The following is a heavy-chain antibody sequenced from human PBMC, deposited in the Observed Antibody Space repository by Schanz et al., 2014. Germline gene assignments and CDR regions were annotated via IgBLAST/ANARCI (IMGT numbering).Heavy chain of an antibody. D-gene: IGHD2-21*01. Sequence: EADLVESGGGLIQRGESLRLSCSASGFSFSSYSMNWVRQAPGKGLEWLSYIDGKSTTVYYADSVKGRFTVSRDNARNSLYLHMNTLRAEDTAVYYCARDLEGYDGGGGGFDPWGQGTLVTVSS. CDR3: ARDLEGYDGGGGGFDP. CDR2: IDGKSTTV. J-gene: IGHJ5*01. V-gene: IGHV3-48*01. CDR1: GFSFSSYS.